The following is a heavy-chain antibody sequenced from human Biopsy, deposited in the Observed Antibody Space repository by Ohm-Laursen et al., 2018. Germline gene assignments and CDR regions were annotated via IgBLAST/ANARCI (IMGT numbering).Heavy chain of an antibody. D-gene: IGHD1-26*01. V-gene: IGHV1-69*10. CDR2: IIPIPNVA. CDR3: ARGEGSSWFDP. Sequence: AASVKVSCKASGDSFTSYAIGWVRQAPGQGLEWMGGIIPIPNVATYAQKFQGRITITADESTSTAYMELSSLISDDTAVYFCARGEGSSWFDPWGHGTLVTVSS. J-gene: IGHJ5*02. CDR1: GDSFTSYA.